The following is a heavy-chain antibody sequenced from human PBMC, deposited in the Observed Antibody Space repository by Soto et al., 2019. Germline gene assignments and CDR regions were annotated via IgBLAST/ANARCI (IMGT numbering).Heavy chain of an antibody. J-gene: IGHJ6*02. D-gene: IGHD2-8*01. V-gene: IGHV1-2*04. CDR3: ARGDSTDCSNGVCSFFYNHDMDV. CDR2: INPKSGGT. CDR1: GYSFTDYH. Sequence: GASVKVSCTASGYSFTDYHIHWVRQAPGQGLEWLGRINPKSGGTSTAQKFQGWVTMTTDTSISTASMELTRLTSDDTAIYYCARGDSTDCSNGVCSFFYNHDMDVWGQGTTVTV.